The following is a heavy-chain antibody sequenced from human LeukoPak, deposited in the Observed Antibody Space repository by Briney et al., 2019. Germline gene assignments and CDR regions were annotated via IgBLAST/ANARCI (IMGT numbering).Heavy chain of an antibody. V-gene: IGHV3-7*01. CDR1: GFTFSSYW. CDR2: IKQDGSEK. CDR3: ARRGYDFWSGYSNFDY. D-gene: IGHD3-3*01. Sequence: PGGSLRLSCAASGFTFSSYWMSWVRQAPGKGLEWVANIKQDGSEKYYVDSVKGRFTIPRDNAKNSLYLQMNSLRAEDTAVYYCARRGYDFWSGYSNFDYWGQGTLVTVSS. J-gene: IGHJ4*02.